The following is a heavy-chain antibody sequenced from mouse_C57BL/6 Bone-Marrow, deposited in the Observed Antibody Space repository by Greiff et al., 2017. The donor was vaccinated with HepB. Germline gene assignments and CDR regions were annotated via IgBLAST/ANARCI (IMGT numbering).Heavy chain of an antibody. CDR2: LYPSDSET. CDR1: GYTFTSYW. Sequence: QVQLQQPGAELVRPGSSVKLSCKASGYTFTSYWMDWVKQRPGQGLEWIGNLYPSDSETHYNQKFKDTATLTVDKSSSTAYMQLSSLTSEDSAVYYCARRATTVVATDYAMDYWGQGTSVTVSS. V-gene: IGHV1-61*01. CDR3: ARRATTVVATDYAMDY. D-gene: IGHD1-1*01. J-gene: IGHJ4*01.